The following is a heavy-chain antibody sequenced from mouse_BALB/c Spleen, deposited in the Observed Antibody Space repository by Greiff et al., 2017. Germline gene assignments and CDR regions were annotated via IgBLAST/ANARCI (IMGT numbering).Heavy chain of an antibody. V-gene: IGHV1-80*01. D-gene: IGHD2-1*01. CDR1: GYAFSSYW. CDR2: IYPGDGDT. J-gene: IGHJ4*01. CDR3: ARDYYGNYDAMDY. Sequence: VQLQQSGAELVRPGSSVKISCKASGYAFSSYWMNWVKQRPGQGLEWIGQIYPGDGDTNYNGKFKGKATLTADKSSSTAYMQLSSLTSEDSAVYYCARDYYGNYDAMDYWGQGTSGTVSS.